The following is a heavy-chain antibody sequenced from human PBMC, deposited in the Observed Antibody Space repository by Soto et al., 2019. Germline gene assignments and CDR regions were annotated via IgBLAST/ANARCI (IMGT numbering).Heavy chain of an antibody. J-gene: IGHJ3*02. Sequence: PSETLSLTCAVSGGSVSSRNWWTWVRQPPGKGLEWIGEIYDSGSTNYNPSLKSRVTISVDKSKNQFSLKLSSVTAADTAVYYCARGIFTMIVVGGGDDAFDIWGQGTMVTVS. D-gene: IGHD3-22*01. CDR1: GGSVSSRNW. V-gene: IGHV4-4*02. CDR2: IYDSGST. CDR3: ARGIFTMIVVGGGDDAFDI.